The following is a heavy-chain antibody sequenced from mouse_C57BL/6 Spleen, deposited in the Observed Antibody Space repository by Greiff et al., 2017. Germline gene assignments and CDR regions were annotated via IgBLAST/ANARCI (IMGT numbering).Heavy chain of an antibody. CDR1: GYTFTDYC. Sequence: VQLQQSGPELVKPGASVKMSCKASGYTFTDYCMHWVKQSPGKSLEWIGYINPNNGGTSYNPKFKGKATLTVNKSSSTAYMELRSLTSEESAVYYCESKPDYYGSRDVGYFDVWGTGTTVTVSS. V-gene: IGHV1-22*01. CDR3: ESKPDYYGSRDVGYFDV. CDR2: INPNNGGT. D-gene: IGHD1-1*01. J-gene: IGHJ1*03.